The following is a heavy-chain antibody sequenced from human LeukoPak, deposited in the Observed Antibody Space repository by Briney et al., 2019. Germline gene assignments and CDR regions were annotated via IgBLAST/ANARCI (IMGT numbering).Heavy chain of an antibody. CDR2: IYYSGST. CDR3: AREGV. V-gene: IGHV4-39*07. CDR1: GGSISSTSYY. Sequence: SETLSLTCTVSGGSISSTSYYWGWVRQPPGKGLEWIGSIYYSGSTYYNPSLKSRVTISVDTSKNQFSLKLSSVTAADTAVYYCAREGVWGQGTLVTVSS. J-gene: IGHJ4*02.